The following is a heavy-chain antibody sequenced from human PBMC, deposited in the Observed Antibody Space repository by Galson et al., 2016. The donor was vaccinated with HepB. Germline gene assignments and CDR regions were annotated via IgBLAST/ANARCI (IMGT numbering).Heavy chain of an antibody. Sequence: SLRLSCAASGFTFSRYWMHWVRQVPGKGLMWVSRINGDGSSTSYADSVKGRFTISRDNAQNTLYLQMNSLRVEDTAVYYCEIHCSGGTCYDPYYYGVDVWGQGATVTVSS. J-gene: IGHJ6*02. CDR2: INGDGSST. D-gene: IGHD2-15*01. CDR1: GFTFSRYW. V-gene: IGHV3-74*01. CDR3: EIHCSGGTCYDPYYYGVDV.